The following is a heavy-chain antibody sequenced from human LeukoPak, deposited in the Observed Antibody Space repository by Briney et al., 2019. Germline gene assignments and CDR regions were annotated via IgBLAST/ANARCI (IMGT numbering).Heavy chain of an antibody. V-gene: IGHV4-34*01. CDR3: ARLAAAGTGPRFDP. CDR2: SNHSGRT. CDR1: GGPFSGYY. Sequence: SETLSFTCAVYGGPFSGYYWSWIRQPPGKGLEWIGESNHSGRTNYNPSLKSRVTISVDTSKNQFSLKLSSVTAADTAVYYCARLAAAGTGPRFDPWGQGTLVTVSS. D-gene: IGHD6-13*01. J-gene: IGHJ5*02.